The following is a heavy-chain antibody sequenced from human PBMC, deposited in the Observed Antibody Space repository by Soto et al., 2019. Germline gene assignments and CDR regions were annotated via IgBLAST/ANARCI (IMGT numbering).Heavy chain of an antibody. CDR3: ASEDKAMGGGGFDY. CDR1: GGSVSSDY. D-gene: IGHD5-18*01. Sequence: LSLTCTVSGGSVSSDYWSWIRQAPGKGLEWIGYIYYSGDTNHNPSVKSRVTISVDTSKNQFSLKLSSVTAADTAVYYCASEDKAMGGGGFDYWGQGTLVTVSS. CDR2: IYYSGDT. V-gene: IGHV4-59*08. J-gene: IGHJ4*02.